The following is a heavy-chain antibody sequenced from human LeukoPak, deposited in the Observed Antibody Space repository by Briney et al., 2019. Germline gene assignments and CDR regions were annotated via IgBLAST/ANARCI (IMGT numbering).Heavy chain of an antibody. CDR2: IYYSGIT. Sequence: SETLSLTCTVSGGSISSSTYYWGWIRQPPGKGLEWIGSIYYSGITYYNPSLKTRVTISVDTSKNHFSLKLSSVTAADTAMYYCARVKSGTGWFDPWGQGTLVTVSS. CDR1: GGSISSSTYY. D-gene: IGHD3-10*01. J-gene: IGHJ5*02. CDR3: ARVKSGTGWFDP. V-gene: IGHV4-39*07.